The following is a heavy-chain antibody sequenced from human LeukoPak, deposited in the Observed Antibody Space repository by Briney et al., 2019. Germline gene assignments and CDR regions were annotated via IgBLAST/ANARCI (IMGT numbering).Heavy chain of an antibody. J-gene: IGHJ3*01. CDR1: GFSISSFP. CDR3: VRDHDWAFDL. Sequence: GGSLRLSCADSGFSISSFPFNWVRQAPGKGLEWIAHIRRESEFISYADSVKGRFTISGDNGKKTLYLQMSSLRDEDTAVYFCVRDHDWAFDLWGQGTIVTVSS. CDR2: IRRESEFI. V-gene: IGHV3-48*02. D-gene: IGHD3-9*01.